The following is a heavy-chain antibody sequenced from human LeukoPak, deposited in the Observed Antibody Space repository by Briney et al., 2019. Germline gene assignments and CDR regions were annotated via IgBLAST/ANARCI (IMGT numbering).Heavy chain of an antibody. CDR3: VRRYSGTYFDY. D-gene: IGHD1-26*01. V-gene: IGHV3-48*01. CDR1: GLTFSSYS. J-gene: IGHJ4*02. CDR2: ISGSGGTT. Sequence: GGSLRLSCAAAGLTFSSYSLNWVRQAPGKGLEWLSYISGSGGTTYYADSVKGRVTISRDNAENSLFLQMNSLRAEDSAVYYCVRRYSGTYFDYWGQGTLVTVSS.